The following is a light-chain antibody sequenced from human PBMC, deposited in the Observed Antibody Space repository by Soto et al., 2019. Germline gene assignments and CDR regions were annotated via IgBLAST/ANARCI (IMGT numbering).Light chain of an antibody. J-gene: IGKJ1*01. CDR1: QSVSSSY. Sequence: EIVLTQSPGTLSLSPGERATLSCRASQSVSSSYLAWYQQKPGQAPRLLIYGASSRATGIPDRFSGSGSGTDFTLTISRLEPEDVAVYYCQQYGSSPRTFGQVTKMEIK. CDR2: GAS. CDR3: QQYGSSPRT. V-gene: IGKV3-20*01.